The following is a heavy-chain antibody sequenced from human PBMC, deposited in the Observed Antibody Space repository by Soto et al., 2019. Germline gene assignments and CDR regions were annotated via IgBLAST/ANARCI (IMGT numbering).Heavy chain of an antibody. CDR1: GGSISSGDYY. J-gene: IGHJ3*02. D-gene: IGHD3-22*01. V-gene: IGHV4-30-4*01. CDR3: ARVPQWLWAAFDI. CDR2: IYYSGST. Sequence: SETLSLTCTVSGGSISSGDYYWSWIRQPPGKGLEWIGYIYYSGSTYYNPSLKSQVTKSVDTSKKQFSLKLSSVTTADTAVYYCARVPQWLWAAFDIWGQGTMVTVSS.